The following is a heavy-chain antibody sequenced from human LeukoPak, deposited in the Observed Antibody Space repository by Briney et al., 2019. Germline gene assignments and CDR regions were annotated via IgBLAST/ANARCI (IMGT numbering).Heavy chain of an antibody. J-gene: IGHJ4*02. CDR2: VYTGGST. V-gene: IGHV3-66*01. Sequence: PGGSLRLSCAASGFTVSSNYMNWVRQAPGKGLEWVSVVYTGGSTYYADSVKGRFTISRDNPKNTLYLQVNSLRAEDTAVYYCARDPYGTGAFDYWGQGTQVTVSS. D-gene: IGHD1-1*01. CDR1: GFTVSSNY. CDR3: ARDPYGTGAFDY.